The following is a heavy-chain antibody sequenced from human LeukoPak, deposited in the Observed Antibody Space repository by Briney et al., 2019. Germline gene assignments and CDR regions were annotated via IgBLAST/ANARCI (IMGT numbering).Heavy chain of an antibody. CDR3: ARGVWGSYRYPPHAFDI. V-gene: IGHV4-59*01. CDR2: IYYSRST. J-gene: IGHJ3*02. Sequence: SETLSLTCTVSGGSISSYYWSWIRQPPGKGLEWIGYIYYSRSTNYNPSLKSRVTISVDTSKNQFSLKLSSVTAADTAVYYCARGVWGSYRYPPHAFDIWGQGAMVTVSS. D-gene: IGHD3-16*02. CDR1: GGSISSYY.